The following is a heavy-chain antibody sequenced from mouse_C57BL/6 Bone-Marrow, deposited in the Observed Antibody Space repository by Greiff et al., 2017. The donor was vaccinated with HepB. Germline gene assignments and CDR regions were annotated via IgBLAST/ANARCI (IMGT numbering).Heavy chain of an antibody. J-gene: IGHJ1*03. V-gene: IGHV1-81*01. CDR3: ARGFTTVVAHWYFDV. CDR2: IYPRSGST. CDR1: GYTFTSYG. Sequence: QVQLKQSGAELARPGASVKLSCKASGYTFTSYGISWVKQRTGQGLEWIGEIYPRSGSTYYNEKFKGKATLTADKSSSTAYMELRSLTSEDSAVYFCARGFTTVVAHWYFDVWGTGTTVTVSS. D-gene: IGHD1-1*01.